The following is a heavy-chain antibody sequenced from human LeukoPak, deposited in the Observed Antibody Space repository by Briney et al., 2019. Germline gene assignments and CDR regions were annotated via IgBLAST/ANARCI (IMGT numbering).Heavy chain of an antibody. D-gene: IGHD2-15*01. J-gene: IGHJ3*02. CDR3: ARSLSGSRFNDAFDI. CDR2: IIPIFDAT. V-gene: IGHV1-69*05. Sequence: ASVKVSCKASGGTFSSYAISWVRQAPGQGLEWMGGIIPIFDATNYAQKFQGRVTITTDKSTSTAYMELSSLRSDDTAVYFCARSLSGSRFNDAFDIWGQGTMVTVSS. CDR1: GGTFSSYA.